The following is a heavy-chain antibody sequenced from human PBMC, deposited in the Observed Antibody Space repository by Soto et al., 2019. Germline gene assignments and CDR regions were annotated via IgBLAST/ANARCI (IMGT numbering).Heavy chain of an antibody. CDR2: IYYGAST. D-gene: IGHD7-27*01. Sequence: QVQLQESGPGLVKPSETLSLTCTVSGDSISTYYWTWIRQSPGKGLEWIALIYYGASTNYNPSLKSLGPISLDTSKKQFSLKLNSVTPADTAAYYCAITGRDWGSLDYWGQGTLVTVSS. CDR1: GDSISTYY. J-gene: IGHJ4*02. V-gene: IGHV4-59*08. CDR3: AITGRDWGSLDY.